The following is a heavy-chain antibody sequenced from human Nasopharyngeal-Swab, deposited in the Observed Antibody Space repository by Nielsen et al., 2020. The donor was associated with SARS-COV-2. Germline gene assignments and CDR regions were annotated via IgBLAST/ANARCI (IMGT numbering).Heavy chain of an antibody. J-gene: IGHJ3*02. D-gene: IGHD3-9*01. CDR3: AREGDILTGYYDAFDI. Sequence: GGHWSFSCEASGCTFSSYGMHWVRQAPGKGLEWVAVIWYDGSNKYYADSVKGRFTISRDNSKNTLYLQMNSLRAEDTAVYYCAREGDILTGYYDAFDIWGQETMVTVSS. CDR1: GCTFSSYG. V-gene: IGHV3-33*01. CDR2: IWYDGSNK.